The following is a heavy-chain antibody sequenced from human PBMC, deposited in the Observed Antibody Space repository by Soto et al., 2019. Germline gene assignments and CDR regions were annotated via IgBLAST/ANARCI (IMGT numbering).Heavy chain of an antibody. CDR2: ISFDGTNE. J-gene: IGHJ6*02. V-gene: IGHV3-30-3*01. D-gene: IGHD6-6*01. CDR3: ARDGQRRARPPYFFYGMDV. Sequence: LRLSCAASRFTFSSSAMHWVRQAPGKGLEWVAVISFDGTNEYYADSVKGRFTISRDNSKNTLFLQMSSLRAEDTAVYYYARDGQRRARPPYFFYGMDVWGQGTTVTVSS. CDR1: RFTFSSSA.